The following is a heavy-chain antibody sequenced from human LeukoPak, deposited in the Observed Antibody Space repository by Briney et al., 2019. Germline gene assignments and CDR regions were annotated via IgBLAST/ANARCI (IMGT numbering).Heavy chain of an antibody. CDR1: GYSISSGFY. V-gene: IGHV4-38-2*02. CDR2: IYHSGST. CDR3: ARAKSRRDGYNWSPRVWFDP. J-gene: IGHJ5*02. Sequence: SETLSLTCTVSGYSISSGFYWGWIRQPPGKGPEWIGSIYHSGSTHYNSSLNSRVTLSVDTSKNQFSLKLSSVTAADTAVYYRARAKSRRDGYNWSPRVWFDPWGQGTLVTVSS. D-gene: IGHD5-24*01.